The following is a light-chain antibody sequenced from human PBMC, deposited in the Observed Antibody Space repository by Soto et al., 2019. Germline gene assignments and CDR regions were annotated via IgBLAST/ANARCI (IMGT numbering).Light chain of an antibody. CDR3: QHSNSSPPT. V-gene: IGKV1-39*01. J-gene: IGKJ4*01. Sequence: DIQMTQSPSALSASVGDRVTITCRASQSITNYLNWYQHKPGQAPNLLIYAASTLQAGVPSRFRGSGSGTDFTLTISSLQPEDFETYFCQHSNSSPPTFGGGTKVDIK. CDR1: QSITNY. CDR2: AAS.